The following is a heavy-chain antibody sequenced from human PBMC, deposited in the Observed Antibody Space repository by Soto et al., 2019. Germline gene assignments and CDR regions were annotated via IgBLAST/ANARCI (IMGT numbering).Heavy chain of an antibody. CDR3: ARAREPSIAAAGTGFDF. CDR1: GFTFSNYA. V-gene: IGHV3-30-3*01. CDR2: ISYDGSNK. J-gene: IGHJ4*02. Sequence: PGGSLRLSCAASGFTFSNYAMHWVRQAPGKGLEWVAVISYDGSNKYYTDSVKGRFTISRDNSKNTLYLQMNSLRAEDTAVYYCARAREPSIAAAGTGFDFWGPGPLVTV. D-gene: IGHD6-13*01.